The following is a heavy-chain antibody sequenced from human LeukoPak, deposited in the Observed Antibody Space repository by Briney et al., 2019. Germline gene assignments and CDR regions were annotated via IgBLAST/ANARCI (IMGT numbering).Heavy chain of an antibody. CDR2: IYHSGST. CDR3: ARETGGYSYGPPAFDI. V-gene: IGHV4-39*07. Sequence: SETLSLTCTVSGGSISSSSYYWGWIRQPPGKGLEWIGSIYHSGSTYYNPSLKSRVTISVDTSKNQFSLKLSSVTAADTAVYYCARETGGYSYGPPAFDIWGQGTMVTVSS. D-gene: IGHD5-18*01. CDR1: GGSISSSSYY. J-gene: IGHJ3*02.